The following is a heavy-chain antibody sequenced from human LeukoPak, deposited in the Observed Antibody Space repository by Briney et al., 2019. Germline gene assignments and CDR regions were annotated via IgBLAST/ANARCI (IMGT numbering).Heavy chain of an antibody. CDR2: IYYSGST. Sequence: SQTLSLTCTVSGGSISSSSYYWGWIRQPPGKGLEWIGSIYYSGSTYYNPSLKSRVTISVDTSKNQFSLKLSSVTAADTAVYYCARIVSGALSRSIANPDYWGQGTLVTVSS. CDR1: GGSISSSSYY. CDR3: ARIVSGALSRSIANPDY. D-gene: IGHD2/OR15-2a*01. J-gene: IGHJ4*02. V-gene: IGHV4-39*07.